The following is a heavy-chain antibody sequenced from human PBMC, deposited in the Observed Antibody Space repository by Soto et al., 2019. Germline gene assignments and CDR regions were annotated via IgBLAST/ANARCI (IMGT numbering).Heavy chain of an antibody. D-gene: IGHD2-2*01. CDR3: AKDPSPDCSSTSCYADY. CDR2: ISYDGSNK. CDR1: GFNFSSYG. Sequence: GGSLRLPCAASGFNFSSYGMHWVRQAPGKGLEWVAVISYDGSNKYYADSVKGRFTISRDNSKNTLYLQMNSLRAEDTAVYYCAKDPSPDCSSTSCYADYWGQGTLVTVSS. V-gene: IGHV3-30*18. J-gene: IGHJ4*02.